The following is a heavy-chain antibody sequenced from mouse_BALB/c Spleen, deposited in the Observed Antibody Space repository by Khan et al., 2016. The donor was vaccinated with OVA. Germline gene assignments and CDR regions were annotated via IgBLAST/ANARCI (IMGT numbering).Heavy chain of an antibody. CDR1: GYSITSDYA. CDR2: ISYSGST. D-gene: IGHD2-3*01. J-gene: IGHJ4*01. CDR3: ARDGSRYNYAMDY. V-gene: IGHV3-2*02. Sequence: EVQLVESGPGLVKPSQSLSLTGTVTGYSITSDYAWNWIRQFPGNTLEWMGYISYSGSTNYNPSLKSRISITRDTSKNQFILQLNSVTTEDTATXYCARDGSRYNYAMDYWGQGTSVTVSS.